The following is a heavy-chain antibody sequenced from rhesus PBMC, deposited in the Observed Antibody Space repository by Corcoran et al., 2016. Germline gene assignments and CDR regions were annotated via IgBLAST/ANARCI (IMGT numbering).Heavy chain of an antibody. CDR1: GYTFTDYY. V-gene: IGHV1-138*01. CDR2: IKPKTGRT. Sequence: QVQLVQSGAEVKKPGSSVKVSCKASGYTFTDYYMHWVRKAPGQGLEGMGEIKPKTGRTNYAQKFQGRVTMTRDTSTSAAYMELSSLRSEDTGVYYCRRGLDSWGQGVVVTVSS. J-gene: IGHJ6*01. CDR3: RRGLDS.